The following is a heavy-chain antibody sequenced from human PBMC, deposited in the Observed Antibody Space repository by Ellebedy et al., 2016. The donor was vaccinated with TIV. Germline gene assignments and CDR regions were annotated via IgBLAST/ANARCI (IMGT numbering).Heavy chain of an antibody. V-gene: IGHV3-7*04. Sequence: GGSLRLSXAASGFTFSSYWMSWVRQAPGKGLEWVANIKQDGSEKYYVDSVKGRFTISRDNAKNSLYLQMNSLRAEDTAVYYCARLDKGFGGDWFDPWGQGTLVTVSS. CDR3: ARLDKGFGGDWFDP. J-gene: IGHJ5*02. D-gene: IGHD3-10*01. CDR2: IKQDGSEK. CDR1: GFTFSSYW.